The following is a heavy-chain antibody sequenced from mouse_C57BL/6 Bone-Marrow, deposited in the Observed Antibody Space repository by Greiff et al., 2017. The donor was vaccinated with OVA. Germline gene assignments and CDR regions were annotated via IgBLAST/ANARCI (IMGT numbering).Heavy chain of an antibody. D-gene: IGHD1-1*01. V-gene: IGHV1-81*01. CDR2: IYPRSGNT. J-gene: IGHJ2*01. CDR3: ARITTVTDYFDY. CDR1: GYTFTSYG. Sequence: VQLQQSGAELARPGASVKLSCKASGYTFTSYGISWVKQRTGQGLEWIGEIYPRSGNTYYNEKFKGKATLTADKSSSTAYIELRSLTSEDSAVYFCARITTVTDYFDYWGQGTTLTVSS.